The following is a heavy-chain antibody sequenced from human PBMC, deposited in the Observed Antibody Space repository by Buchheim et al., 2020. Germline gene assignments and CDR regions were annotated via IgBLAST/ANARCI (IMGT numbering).Heavy chain of an antibody. CDR3: ARQDYDSSGYLLDFDY. CDR2: IYYSGST. J-gene: IGHJ4*02. V-gene: IGHV4-39*01. CDR1: GGSISSSSYY. D-gene: IGHD3-22*01. Sequence: QLQLQESGPGLVKPSETLSLTCTVSGGSISSSSYYWGWIRQPPGKGLEWIGSIYYSGSTYYNPSLKSRVTISVDPSKNQFSLKLSSVTAADTALYYCARQDYDSSGYLLDFDYWGQGTL.